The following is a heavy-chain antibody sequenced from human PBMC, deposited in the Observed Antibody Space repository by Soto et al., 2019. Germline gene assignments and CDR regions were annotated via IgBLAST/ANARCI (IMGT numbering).Heavy chain of an antibody. CDR3: ARDRANYDNSGYPWFFDL. Sequence: QANLVESGGGVVQPGRSLRLSCVASGLTFSTHGMHWVRQSPGKGLYWEGVRWSDGSNKYYADSVKGRFTISRDKTKNTLYLEMDSMRAEDTAVYYCARDRANYDNSGYPWFFDLWGRGTLVTVSS. J-gene: IGHJ2*01. V-gene: IGHV3-33*01. CDR1: GLTFSTHG. D-gene: IGHD3-22*01. CDR2: RWSDGSNK.